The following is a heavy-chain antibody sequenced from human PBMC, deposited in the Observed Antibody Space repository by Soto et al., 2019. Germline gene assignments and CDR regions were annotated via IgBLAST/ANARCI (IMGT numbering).Heavy chain of an antibody. V-gene: IGHV1-3*01. J-gene: IGHJ5*02. CDR1: GYTFTRYT. CDR3: ARGIATGQLDP. D-gene: IGHD2-15*01. CDR2: INPDNGNR. Sequence: ASVKVSCKASGYTFTRYTMNWFRQAPGQRLEWMGWINPDNGNRKSSQKFQDRVIITRDTSASTAYMDLSSLRSEDTAVYYCARGIATGQLDPWGQGTMVTVSS.